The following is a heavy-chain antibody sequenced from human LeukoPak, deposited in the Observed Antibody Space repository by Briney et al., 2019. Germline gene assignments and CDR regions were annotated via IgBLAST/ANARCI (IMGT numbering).Heavy chain of an antibody. D-gene: IGHD4-17*01. CDR3: ARDDYGVGFDY. J-gene: IGHJ4*02. V-gene: IGHV3-30*04. CDR2: ISYDGSNK. Sequence: PGRSLRLSCAASGFTFSSYAMNWVRQAPGKGLEWVSFISYDGSNKYYADSVRGRFTISRDNSKNTLYLQMNSLRADDTAVYYCARDDYGVGFDYWGQGTLVTVSS. CDR1: GFTFSSYA.